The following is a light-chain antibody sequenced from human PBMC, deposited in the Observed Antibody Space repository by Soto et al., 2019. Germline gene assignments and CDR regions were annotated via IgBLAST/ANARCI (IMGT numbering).Light chain of an antibody. CDR2: DAY. CDR1: QSFRGL. Sequence: EVGLAQSPVPLSLSRVERATLSCRASQSFRGLLAWYQQKPGQAPRLLIYDAYNRATGIPPRFSGSGSGTDFTLTISSLEPEDSAVYYCQQRHMWPITFGQGTRLEIK. CDR3: QQRHMWPIT. J-gene: IGKJ5*01. V-gene: IGKV3-11*01.